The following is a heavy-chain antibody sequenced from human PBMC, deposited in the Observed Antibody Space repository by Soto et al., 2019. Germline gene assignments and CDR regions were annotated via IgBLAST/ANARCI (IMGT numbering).Heavy chain of an antibody. CDR1: GFTFSNYG. D-gene: IGHD5-12*01. Sequence: LSCAASGFTFSNYGFHWVRQAPGKGLEWVAVIWYDGSKKYYVDSVKGRFTISRDNSKNTLYLQMDSLRAEDTAVYHCARDLGSTNYYFDYWGRGTLVTVSS. J-gene: IGHJ4*02. V-gene: IGHV3-33*01. CDR2: IWYDGSKK. CDR3: ARDLGSTNYYFDY.